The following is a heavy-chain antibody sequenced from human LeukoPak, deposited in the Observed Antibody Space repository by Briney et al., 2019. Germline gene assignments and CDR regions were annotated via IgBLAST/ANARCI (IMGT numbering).Heavy chain of an antibody. D-gene: IGHD1-7*01. V-gene: IGHV4-59*01. CDR2: IYYSGST. CDR1: GGSISSYY. CDR3: ARGSRELYYFDY. Sequence: SETLSLTCTVSGGSISSYYWSWIRQPAGKGLAWIGYIYYSGSTKYNPSLKSRVTISVDASKTQFSLKLNSVTAADTAVYYCARGSRELYYFDYWGQGTLVTVSS. J-gene: IGHJ4*02.